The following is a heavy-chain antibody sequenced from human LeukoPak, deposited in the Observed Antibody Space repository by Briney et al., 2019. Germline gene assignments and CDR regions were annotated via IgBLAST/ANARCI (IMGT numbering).Heavy chain of an antibody. Sequence: ASVKVSCKASGYIFSNYDINWVRQAPGHGLEWMGCMNPNSGRRVYAQKFQGRVTMTRNSSINTAYMELTSLRSDDRAVYYCARGLRSDYWGEGPLVTVSS. CDR2: MNPNSGRR. CDR3: ARGLRSDY. D-gene: IGHD3-16*02. CDR1: GYIFSNYD. J-gene: IGHJ4*02. V-gene: IGHV1-8*01.